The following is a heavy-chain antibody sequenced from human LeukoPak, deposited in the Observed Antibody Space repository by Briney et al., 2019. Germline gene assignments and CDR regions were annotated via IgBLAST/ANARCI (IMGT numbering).Heavy chain of an antibody. Sequence: GGSLRLSCSASGFIFSIYTMYWVRQAPGKGPVYVSTISGSGNGGSIYYADSVKGRFTISRDDSKSIVYLQMNGLRSEDTAVYYCVKDFGRVRGTPDSWGQGTQVTVSS. D-gene: IGHD1/OR15-1a*01. V-gene: IGHV3-64D*06. CDR2: ISGSGNGGSI. J-gene: IGHJ4*02. CDR1: GFIFSIYT. CDR3: VKDFGRVRGTPDS.